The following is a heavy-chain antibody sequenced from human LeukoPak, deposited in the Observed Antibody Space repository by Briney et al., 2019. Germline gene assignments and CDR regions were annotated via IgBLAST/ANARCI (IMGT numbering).Heavy chain of an antibody. V-gene: IGHV1-2*02. D-gene: IGHD3-22*01. CDR2: INPNSGGT. CDR1: GYTFTGYY. Sequence: ASVKVSCKASGYTFTGYYMHWVRQALGQGLEWMGWINPNSGGTNYAQKFQGRVTMTRDTSISTAYMELSRLRSDDTAVYYCARDYSGYYYDSSGYTTDYWGQGTLVTVSS. CDR3: ARDYSGYYYDSSGYTTDY. J-gene: IGHJ4*02.